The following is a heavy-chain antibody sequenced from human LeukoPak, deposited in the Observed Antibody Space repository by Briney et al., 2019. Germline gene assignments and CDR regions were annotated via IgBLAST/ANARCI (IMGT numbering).Heavy chain of an antibody. V-gene: IGHV3-48*01. CDR2: ISSSSSTI. CDR1: GFTFSSYS. Sequence: GGSLRLSCAASGFTFSSYSMNWVRQAPGKGLEWVSYISSSSSTIYYADSVRGRFTISRDNAKNTLYLQMNSLRAEDTAVYYCARVVVAANYYFDYWGQGTLVTVSS. J-gene: IGHJ4*02. CDR3: ARVVVAANYYFDY. D-gene: IGHD2-15*01.